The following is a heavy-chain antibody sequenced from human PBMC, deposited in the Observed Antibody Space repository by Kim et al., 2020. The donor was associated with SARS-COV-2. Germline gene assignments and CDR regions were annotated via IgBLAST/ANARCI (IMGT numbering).Heavy chain of an antibody. Sequence: ASVKVSCKASGYTFTSYAMHWVRQAPGQRLEWMGWINAGNGNTKYSQKFQGRVTITRDTSASTAYMELSSLRSEDTAVYYCAREQSGGLLWFGEYCLEYWGQGTLVTVSS. J-gene: IGHJ4*02. CDR3: AREQSGGLLWFGEYCLEY. CDR1: GYTFTSYA. CDR2: INAGNGNT. V-gene: IGHV1-3*01. D-gene: IGHD3-10*01.